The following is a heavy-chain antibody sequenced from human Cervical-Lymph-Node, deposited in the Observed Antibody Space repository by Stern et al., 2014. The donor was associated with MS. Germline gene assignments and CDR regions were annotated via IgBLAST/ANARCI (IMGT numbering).Heavy chain of an antibody. Sequence: VQLEESGGGVVQPGRSLRLSCAAPGFTFSSYGMHWVRQAPGKGLEWVAVIWYDGSNKYYADSVKGRFTISRDNSKNTLYLQMNSLRAEDTAVYYCARDLQMGTFDYWGQGTLVTVSS. CDR1: GFTFSSYG. J-gene: IGHJ4*02. CDR2: IWYDGSNK. D-gene: IGHD7-27*01. CDR3: ARDLQMGTFDY. V-gene: IGHV3-33*01.